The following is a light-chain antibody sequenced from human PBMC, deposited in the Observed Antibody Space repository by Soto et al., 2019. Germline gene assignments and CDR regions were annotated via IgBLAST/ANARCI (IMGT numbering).Light chain of an antibody. V-gene: IGKV3-15*01. CDR2: GAS. J-gene: IGKJ4*01. Sequence: EIVMTQSPATLSVSPGERATLSCRASHTVSANLAWYQQKPGQTPRLLIYGASTRATRIPARFSGSGSGTEFTLTISSLQSEDFAVYYCQQYNNWPLTFGGGTKVDIK. CDR3: QQYNNWPLT. CDR1: HTVSAN.